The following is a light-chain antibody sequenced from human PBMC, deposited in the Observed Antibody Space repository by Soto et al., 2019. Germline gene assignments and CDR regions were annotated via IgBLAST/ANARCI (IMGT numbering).Light chain of an antibody. CDR2: KAS. V-gene: IGKV1-5*03. Sequence: DIQMTQSPSTLSASVGDRVTITCRASQSISSWLAWYQQKPGKAPNLLIYKASSLESGVPSRFRGSGSGTEFTLTISSLQPDDFATYYCQQFYSYPLTFGGGTKVDIK. CDR3: QQFYSYPLT. CDR1: QSISSW. J-gene: IGKJ4*01.